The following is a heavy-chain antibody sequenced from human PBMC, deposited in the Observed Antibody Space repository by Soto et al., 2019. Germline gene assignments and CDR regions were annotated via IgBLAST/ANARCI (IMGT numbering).Heavy chain of an antibody. Sequence: GGSLRLSCVASGFTFSSYSMNWVRQAPGKGLEWVAYISKNESEIDYVDSVKGRFTISRDNAKNLLYLQMNSLRAEDTAVYYCARDLAPTALDYWGQGTLVTVS. J-gene: IGHJ4*02. V-gene: IGHV3-7*01. CDR2: ISKNESEI. D-gene: IGHD4-4*01. CDR1: GFTFSSYS. CDR3: ARDLAPTALDY.